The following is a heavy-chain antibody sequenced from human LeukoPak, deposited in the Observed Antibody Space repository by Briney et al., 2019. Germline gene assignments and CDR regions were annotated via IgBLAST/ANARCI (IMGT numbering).Heavy chain of an antibody. CDR2: IRYDGSNK. Sequence: GSLRLSCAASGFTFSSYGMHWVRQAPGKGLEWVAFIRYDGSNKYYADSVKGRFAISRDNSKNTLYLQMNSLRAEDTAVYYCAIPPLSGTGSSRPLAEMDVWGQGTTVTVSS. CDR1: GFTFSSYG. V-gene: IGHV3-30*02. D-gene: IGHD3-10*01. CDR3: AIPPLSGTGSSRPLAEMDV. J-gene: IGHJ6*02.